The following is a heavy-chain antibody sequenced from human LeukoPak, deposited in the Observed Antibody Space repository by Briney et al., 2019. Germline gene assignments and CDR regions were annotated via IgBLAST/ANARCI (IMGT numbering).Heavy chain of an antibody. D-gene: IGHD6-19*01. V-gene: IGHV3-48*03. CDR2: ISVGGSDE. J-gene: IGHJ5*02. CDR1: GFSFKTYE. Sequence: GGSLRLSCVASGFSFKTYEMNWVRQAPGKVLEWISYISVGGSDEDYADSVKGRFSISRDNAKNSVFLQMNSLRVEDTAVYYCARDVGFNNGWPAWGQGTLVTVSS. CDR3: ARDVGFNNGWPA.